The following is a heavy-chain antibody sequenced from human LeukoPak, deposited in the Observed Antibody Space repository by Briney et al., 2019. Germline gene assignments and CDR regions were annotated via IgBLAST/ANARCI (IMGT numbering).Heavy chain of an antibody. J-gene: IGHJ4*02. CDR2: ISITGTTI. Sequence: GVSLRLSCAASGFTFTDFYMSWIRQAPGKGLEWVSYISITGTTIYYADSVKGRFTFSRDNAKNSLYLQMNSLRAEDTAVYYCARAGRLQYGDYVAFDYWGQGTLVTVSS. D-gene: IGHD4-17*01. CDR3: ARAGRLQYGDYVAFDY. V-gene: IGHV3-11*01. CDR1: GFTFTDFY.